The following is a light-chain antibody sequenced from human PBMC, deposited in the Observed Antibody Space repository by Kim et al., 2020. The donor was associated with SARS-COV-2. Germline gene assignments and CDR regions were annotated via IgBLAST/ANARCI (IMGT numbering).Light chain of an antibody. CDR1: QSVSSSY. CDR3: QQYGA. V-gene: IGKV3-20*01. Sequence: PGERATLSCRASQSVSSSYLAWYQQKPGQAPRLLIYGASSRATGIPDRFSGSGSGTDFNLTISRLEPEDFAVYYCQQYGAFGGGTKVDIK. CDR2: GAS. J-gene: IGKJ4*01.